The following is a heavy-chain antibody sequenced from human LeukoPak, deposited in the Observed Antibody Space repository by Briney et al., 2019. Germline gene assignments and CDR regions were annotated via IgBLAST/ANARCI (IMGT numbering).Heavy chain of an antibody. CDR1: GFTFSSYG. CDR3: ARDRTPYYYDSSGLDY. J-gene: IGHJ4*02. V-gene: IGHV3-33*01. CDR2: IWYDGSNK. Sequence: GGSLRLSSAASGFTFSSYGMHWVRQAPGKGLEWVAVIWYDGSNKYYADSVKGRFTISRDNSKNTLYLQMNSLRAEDTAVYYCARDRTPYYYDSSGLDYWGQGTLVTVSS. D-gene: IGHD3-22*01.